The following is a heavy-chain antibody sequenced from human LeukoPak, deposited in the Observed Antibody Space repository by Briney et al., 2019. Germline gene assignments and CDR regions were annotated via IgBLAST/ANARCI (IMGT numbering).Heavy chain of an antibody. CDR2: IYYSGST. V-gene: IGHV4-31*03. Sequence: PSQTLSLTCTVSGGSISSGGYYWRWIRQHPGKGLEWIGYIYYSGSTNYNPSLKSRVTISVDTSKNQFSLKLSSVTAADTAVYYCARGGARYDFWSGYYRVEYFQHWGQGTLVTVSS. CDR3: ARGGARYDFWSGYYRVEYFQH. J-gene: IGHJ1*01. CDR1: GGSISSGGYY. D-gene: IGHD3-3*01.